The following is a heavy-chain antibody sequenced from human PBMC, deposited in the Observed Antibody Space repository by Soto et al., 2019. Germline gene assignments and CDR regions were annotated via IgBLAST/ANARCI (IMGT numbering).Heavy chain of an antibody. J-gene: IGHJ4*02. CDR2: ISSSSSYT. V-gene: IGHV3-11*06. Sequence: PGGSLRLSCAASGFTFSDYYMSWIRQAPGKGLEWVSYISSSSSYTNYADSVKGRFTISRDNAKNSLYLQMNSLRAEDTAVYYCARAWFGELLSDYWGQGTLVTVSS. CDR3: ARAWFGELLSDY. D-gene: IGHD3-10*01. CDR1: GFTFSDYY.